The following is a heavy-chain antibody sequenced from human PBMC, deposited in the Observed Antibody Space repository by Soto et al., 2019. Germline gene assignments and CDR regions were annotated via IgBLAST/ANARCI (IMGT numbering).Heavy chain of an antibody. CDR2: FDPEDGET. CDR3: ATDSRYANWNFDY. D-gene: IGHD1-1*01. CDR1: GYTLTELS. V-gene: IGHV1-24*01. Sequence: GASVKVSCKVSGYTLTELSMHCVRQAPGKGLEWMGGFDPEDGETIYAQKFQGRVTMTEDTSTDTAYMELSSLRSEDTAVYYCATDSRYANWNFDYWGQGTLVTVSS. J-gene: IGHJ4*02.